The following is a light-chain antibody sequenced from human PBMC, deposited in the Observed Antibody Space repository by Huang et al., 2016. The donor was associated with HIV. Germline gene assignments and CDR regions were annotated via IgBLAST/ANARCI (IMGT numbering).Light chain of an antibody. CDR2: RAS. Sequence: EIVMTQSPATLSVSPGERATLSCRASQSVRRNLAWYQQKPGQAPRLLIYRASNRATAIPARFTGSGSGTEFNLTISSLQSEDFAVYYCQQYNDWPPPSTFGPGTKVDIK. V-gene: IGKV3-15*01. CDR3: QQYNDWPPPST. CDR1: QSVRRN. J-gene: IGKJ3*01.